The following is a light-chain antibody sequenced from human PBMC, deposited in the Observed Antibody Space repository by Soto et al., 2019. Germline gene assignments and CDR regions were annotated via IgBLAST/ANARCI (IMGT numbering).Light chain of an antibody. J-gene: IGKJ1*01. V-gene: IGKV3-15*01. CDR2: GAS. CDR3: QQYANWPKT. CDR1: QSIAEK. Sequence: ILMTQSPXTXSXXXGXXXTLPCRASQSIAEKVVWYQQKSGQAPRLLIYGASTRAAGVPARFSGSGSGTEFTLTISSLQSADIAVYFCQQYANWPKTFGQGTKVDIK.